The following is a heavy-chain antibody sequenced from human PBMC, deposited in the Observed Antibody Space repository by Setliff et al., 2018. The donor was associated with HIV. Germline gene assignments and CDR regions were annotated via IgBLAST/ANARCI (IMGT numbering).Heavy chain of an antibody. CDR1: GYTFTSYG. Sequence: ASVKVSCKASGYTFTSYGISWVRQAPGQGLEWMGWISAYNSNTNYAQKLQGRVTMTTDTSTSTAFMELRSLRSDDTAVYYCARCGGCSGWSYYYYYYMDVWGKGTTVTVSS. CDR3: ARCGGCSGWSYYYYYYMDV. D-gene: IGHD6-19*01. J-gene: IGHJ6*03. CDR2: ISAYNSNT. V-gene: IGHV1-18*01.